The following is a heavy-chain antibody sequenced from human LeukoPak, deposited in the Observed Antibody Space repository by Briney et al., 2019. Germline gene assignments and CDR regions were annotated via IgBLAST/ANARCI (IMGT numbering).Heavy chain of an antibody. D-gene: IGHD6-13*01. CDR1: GFTFSSYW. Sequence: TGGSLRLSCAASGFTFSSYWMNWVRQAPGKGLEWVANIKQDGSETYYVDSVKGRFTISRDNAKNLLYLEMNSLRAEDTALYYCARVDGSSSCPDYWGQGTLVTVSS. CDR2: IKQDGSET. J-gene: IGHJ4*02. V-gene: IGHV3-7*01. CDR3: ARVDGSSSCPDY.